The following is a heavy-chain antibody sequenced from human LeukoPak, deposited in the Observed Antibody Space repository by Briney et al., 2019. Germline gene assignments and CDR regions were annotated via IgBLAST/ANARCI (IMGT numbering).Heavy chain of an antibody. D-gene: IGHD4-17*01. V-gene: IGHV4-59*01. J-gene: IGHJ2*01. CDR1: GGSISSYY. Sequence: TSETLSLTCTVSGGSISSYYWSWIRQPPGKGLEWIGYIYYSGSTNYNPSLKSRVTISVDTSKNQFSLKLSSVTAADTAVYYCARDLGDGDYPDLWGRGTLVTVSS. CDR3: ARDLGDGDYPDL. CDR2: IYYSGST.